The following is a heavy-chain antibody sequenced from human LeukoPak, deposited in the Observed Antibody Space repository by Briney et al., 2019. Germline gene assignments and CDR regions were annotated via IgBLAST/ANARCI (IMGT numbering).Heavy chain of an antibody. Sequence: GASVKASCKASGYTFTSYGISWVRQAPGQGLEWMRWITTYNGNTNYAQNLQGRVTMTTDTSTSTAYMELRSLRSDDTAVYYCARGDYYDSSGYSDASLFDYWGQGTLVTVSS. CDR2: ITTYNGNT. J-gene: IGHJ4*02. D-gene: IGHD3-22*01. V-gene: IGHV1-18*01. CDR3: ARGDYYDSSGYSDASLFDY. CDR1: GYTFTSYG.